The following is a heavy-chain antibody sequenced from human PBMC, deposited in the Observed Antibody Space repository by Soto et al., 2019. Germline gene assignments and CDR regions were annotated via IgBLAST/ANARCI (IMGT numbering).Heavy chain of an antibody. Sequence: EVQLLESGGGLVQPGGSLRLSCAASGFTFYNFAMSWVRQAPGKGLEWVSGISGSGHSTYYADSVKGRFTISRDNSKNTLYLQMNSLRAEDTAVYYCAKVLFGFTYGKFDYWGQTTLVTVSS. V-gene: IGHV3-23*01. J-gene: IGHJ4*02. CDR1: GFTFYNFA. CDR3: AKVLFGFTYGKFDY. D-gene: IGHD3-3*01. CDR2: ISGSGHST.